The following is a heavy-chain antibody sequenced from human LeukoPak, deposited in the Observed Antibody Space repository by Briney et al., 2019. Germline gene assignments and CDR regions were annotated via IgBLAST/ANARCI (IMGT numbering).Heavy chain of an antibody. J-gene: IGHJ6*02. CDR2: ISAYNSNT. D-gene: IGHD5-12*01. Sequence: GASVYVSCTASGGTFSSYAISWGRQAPGQGLEWMGWISAYNSNTNYAQKLQGRVTMTTDTSTSAAYMELRSLRSDDTAVYYCASGKGHSGYDWGYYYGMDVWGQGTTVTVSS. V-gene: IGHV1-18*01. CDR1: GGTFSSYA. CDR3: ASGKGHSGYDWGYYYGMDV.